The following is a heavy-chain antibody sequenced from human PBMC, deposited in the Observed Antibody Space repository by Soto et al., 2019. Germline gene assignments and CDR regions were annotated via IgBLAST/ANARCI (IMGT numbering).Heavy chain of an antibody. Sequence: EVQLVESGGGLVKPGGSLRLSCAASGFTFSSYSMNWVRQAPGKGLQWVSSISSSSSYIYYADSVKGRFTISRDNAKNSLYLQMNSLRAEDTAVYYCERDYCSGGSCLYGMDVWGQGTTVTVSS. D-gene: IGHD2-15*01. CDR1: GFTFSSYS. CDR2: ISSSSSYI. J-gene: IGHJ6*02. CDR3: ERDYCSGGSCLYGMDV. V-gene: IGHV3-21*01.